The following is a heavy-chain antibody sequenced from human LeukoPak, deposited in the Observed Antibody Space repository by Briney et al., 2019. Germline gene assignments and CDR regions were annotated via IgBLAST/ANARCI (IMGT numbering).Heavy chain of an antibody. Sequence: SETLSLTCAVYGGSFSGYYWSWIRQPPGKGLEWIGEIHHSGSTNYNPSLKSRLTISVDTSKNQFSLKLSSVTAADTAVYYCARIPYYYGSGSSSAFDIWGQGTMVTVSS. CDR2: IHHSGST. V-gene: IGHV4-34*01. CDR3: ARIPYYYGSGSSSAFDI. D-gene: IGHD3-10*01. J-gene: IGHJ3*02. CDR1: GGSFSGYY.